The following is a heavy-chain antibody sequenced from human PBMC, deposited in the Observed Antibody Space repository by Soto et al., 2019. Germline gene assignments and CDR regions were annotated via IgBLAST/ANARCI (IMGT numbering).Heavy chain of an antibody. J-gene: IGHJ4*02. CDR2: ISPTSNYT. V-gene: IGHV1-46*04. CDR1: GFTFSNYY. CDR3: ARADSEQFFDY. Sequence: ASVKVSCKASGFTFSNYYMHWVRQAPEQGLEWTGLISPTSNYTRYAQTLQGRFTITRDTSTATVYMDLSSLTSEDTAVYYCARADSEQFFDYWGQGTLVTVS. D-gene: IGHD6-19*01.